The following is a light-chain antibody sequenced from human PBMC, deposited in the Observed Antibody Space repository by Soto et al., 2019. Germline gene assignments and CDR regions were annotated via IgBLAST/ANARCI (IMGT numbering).Light chain of an antibody. V-gene: IGKV1-39*01. CDR1: QSINKY. J-gene: IGKJ1*01. CDR3: QQSFSTPRT. Sequence: DIQMTQSPSSQSASVGDRVTITCRASQSINKYLNWYQQKPGKAPKLLIYATSTLKSGVPSRFSGGGSETDFTPTISSLQPDDFATYYCQQSFSTPRTFGQGTRVEI. CDR2: ATS.